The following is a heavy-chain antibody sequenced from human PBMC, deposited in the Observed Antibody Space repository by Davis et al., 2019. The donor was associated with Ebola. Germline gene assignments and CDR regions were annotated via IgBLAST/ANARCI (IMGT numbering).Heavy chain of an antibody. CDR3: ARAPRITIFWRFDP. J-gene: IGHJ5*02. CDR1: GGSISSSSYY. D-gene: IGHD3-3*01. CDR2: IYYSGST. Sequence: SETLSLTCTVSGGSISSSSYYWGWIRQPPGKGLEWIGSIYYSGSTNYNPSLKSRVTISVDTSKNQFSLKLSSVTAADTAVYYCARAPRITIFWRFDPWGQGTLVTVSS. V-gene: IGHV4-39*07.